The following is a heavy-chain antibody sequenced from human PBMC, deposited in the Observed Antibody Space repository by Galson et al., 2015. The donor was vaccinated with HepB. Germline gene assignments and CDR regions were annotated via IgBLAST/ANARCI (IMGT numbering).Heavy chain of an antibody. J-gene: IGHJ5*02. CDR3: AKESTVTTKNWFDP. CDR1: GFSFSSYG. V-gene: IGHV3-30*02. Sequence: SLRLSCAASGFSFSSYGMHWVRQAPGKGLEWVSFIRYDGTNEYYADSVKGRFTISRDNSKNTLCLQMNSLRAEDTAVYYCAKESTVTTKNWFDPWGQGTLVTVSS. CDR2: IRYDGTNE. D-gene: IGHD4-17*01.